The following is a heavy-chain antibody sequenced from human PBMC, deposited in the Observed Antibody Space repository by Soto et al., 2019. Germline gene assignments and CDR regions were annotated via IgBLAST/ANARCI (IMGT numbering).Heavy chain of an antibody. J-gene: IGHJ6*02. CDR1: GGSFSSYY. CDR2: IYTSGST. CDR3: ARDRMVRGVAPGYYYYYGMDV. V-gene: IGHV4-4*07. Sequence: SETLSLTCAVYGGSFSSYYWSWIRQPAGKGLEWIGRIYTSGSTNYNPSLKSRVTMSVDTSKNQFSLKLSSVTAADTAVYYCARDRMVRGVAPGYYYYYGMDVWGQGTTVTVSS. D-gene: IGHD3-10*01.